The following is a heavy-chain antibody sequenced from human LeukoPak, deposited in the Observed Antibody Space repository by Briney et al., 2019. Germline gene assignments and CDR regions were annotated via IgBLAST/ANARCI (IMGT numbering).Heavy chain of an antibody. J-gene: IGHJ4*02. CDR1: GFTFSSYS. CDR3: AKDHDYGGNSDY. CDR2: ISSSSGTI. D-gene: IGHD4-23*01. Sequence: GGSLRLSCAASGFTFSSYSMNWVRQAPGKGLEWVSYISSSSGTIYYADSVKGRFTISRDNAKNSLYLQMNSLRDEDAAVYYCAKDHDYGGNSDYWGQGTLVTVSS. V-gene: IGHV3-48*02.